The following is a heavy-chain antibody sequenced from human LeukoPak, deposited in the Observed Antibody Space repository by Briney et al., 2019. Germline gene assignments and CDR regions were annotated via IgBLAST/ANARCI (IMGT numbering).Heavy chain of an antibody. CDR1: GCTFSSYA. CDR2: IIPIFGTA. D-gene: IGHD4-17*01. CDR3: ARDVPIDYGDYLFNY. J-gene: IGHJ4*02. V-gene: IGHV1-69*13. Sequence: ASVKVSCKASGCTFSSYAIRWVRQAPGKGLEWMGGIIPIFGTANYAQKFQGRVTITADESTSTAYMELSSLRSEGTAVYYCARDVPIDYGDYLFNYWGQGTLVTVSS.